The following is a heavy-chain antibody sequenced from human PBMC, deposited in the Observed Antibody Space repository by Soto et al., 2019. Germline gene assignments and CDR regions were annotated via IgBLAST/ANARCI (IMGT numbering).Heavy chain of an antibody. J-gene: IGHJ6*02. V-gene: IGHV1-69*01. D-gene: IGHD2-21*01. Sequence: QVQLVQSGAEVRKPGSSVKVSCRASGGTFSDFTVTWVRQAPGQGLEWMGGIIPILEATKYAQTFQDRVTFTADESTSTVFMELSSLRSEDTAVYFCATAYCGNECQPNRAFYYFGGDVWCQGTTVTVSS. CDR2: IIPILEAT. CDR3: ATAYCGNECQPNRAFYYFGGDV. CDR1: GGTFSDFT.